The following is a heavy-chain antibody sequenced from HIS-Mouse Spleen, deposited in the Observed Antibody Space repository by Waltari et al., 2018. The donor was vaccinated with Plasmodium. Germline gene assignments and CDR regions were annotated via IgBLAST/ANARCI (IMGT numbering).Heavy chain of an antibody. CDR2: TYPADTDT. CDR1: GYSFTSYW. J-gene: IGHJ5*02. D-gene: IGHD3-10*01. CDR3: ARRKGREELLWLGETNWFDP. V-gene: IGHV5-51*01. Sequence: EVQLVQSGAEVKKPGESLKISCKGSGYSFTSYWIGWVRQMPGKGLEWMGITYPADTDTRYSPSFQGQVTIPADKSISTAYLQWSSLKASDTAMYYCARRKGREELLWLGETNWFDPWGQGTLVTVSS.